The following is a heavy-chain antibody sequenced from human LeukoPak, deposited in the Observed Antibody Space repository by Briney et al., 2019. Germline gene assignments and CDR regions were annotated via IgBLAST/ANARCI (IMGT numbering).Heavy chain of an antibody. Sequence: GRSLRLSCAASGFTFDDYAMHWVRQAPGKGLEWVSGISWNSGSIGYADSVKGRFTISRDNAKNSLYLQMNSLRAEDTALYYCARVPFGDYFDYWGQGTLVTVSS. CDR3: ARVPFGDYFDY. CDR2: ISWNSGSI. D-gene: IGHD3-10*01. J-gene: IGHJ4*02. V-gene: IGHV3-9*01. CDR1: GFTFDDYA.